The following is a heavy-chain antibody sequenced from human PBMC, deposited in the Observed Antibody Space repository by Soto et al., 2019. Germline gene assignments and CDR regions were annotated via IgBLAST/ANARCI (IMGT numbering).Heavy chain of an antibody. CDR2: IYYSGST. CDR3: ARHGPWGMIVVPYYFDY. CDR1: GGSISSSSYY. J-gene: IGHJ4*02. V-gene: IGHV4-39*01. Sequence: QLQLQESGPGLVKPSETLSLTCTVSGGSISSSSYYWGWIRQPPGKGLEWIGSIYYSGSTYYNPSLKSRVTISVDTSKNQFSLKLSSVTAADTAVYYCARHGPWGMIVVPYYFDYWGQGTLVTVSS. D-gene: IGHD3-22*01.